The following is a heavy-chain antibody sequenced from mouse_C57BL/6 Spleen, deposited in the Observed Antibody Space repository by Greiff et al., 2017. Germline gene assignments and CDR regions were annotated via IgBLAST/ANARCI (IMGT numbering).Heavy chain of an antibody. V-gene: IGHV14-3*01. CDR2: IDPANGNT. CDR3: AQYDYDGDYFDY. Sequence: VQLQQSVAELVRPGASVKLSCTASGFNIKNTYMHWVKQRPEQGLEWIGRIDPANGNTKDAPKFQGRATITADTSSNTAYLQLSSLTSEDTAIYYCAQYDYDGDYFDYWGQGTTLTVSS. CDR1: GFNIKNTY. J-gene: IGHJ2*01. D-gene: IGHD2-4*01.